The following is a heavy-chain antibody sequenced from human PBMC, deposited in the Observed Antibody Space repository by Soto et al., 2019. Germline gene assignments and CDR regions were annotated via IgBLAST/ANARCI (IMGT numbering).Heavy chain of an antibody. V-gene: IGHV3-11*01. J-gene: IGHJ6*03. CDR1: GFTFSDYY. CDR2: ISSSGSTI. Sequence: GGSLRLSCAASGFTFSDYYMSWIRQAPGKGLEWVSYISSSGSTIYYADSVKGRFTISRDNAKNSLYLQMNSLRAEDTAVYYCARGRGYCSSTSCDYYYYMDVWGKGTTVTVSS. CDR3: ARGRGYCSSTSCDYYYYMDV. D-gene: IGHD2-2*01.